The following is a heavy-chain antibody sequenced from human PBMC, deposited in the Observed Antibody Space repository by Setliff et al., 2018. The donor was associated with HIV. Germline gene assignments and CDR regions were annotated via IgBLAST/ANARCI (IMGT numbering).Heavy chain of an antibody. CDR2: ISTSSTYT. CDR3: ARETRPGLTRSGFDY. CDR1: GFNFRGYN. J-gene: IGHJ4*02. D-gene: IGHD1-1*01. V-gene: IGHV3-21*04. Sequence: GGSLRLSCAVSGFNFRGYNMNWVRQAPGKGLEWVSSISTSSTYTYYADSVKGRFTISRDNAKNSLYLQMNSLRAEDTAVYYCARETRPGLTRSGFDYWGQGTLVTVSS.